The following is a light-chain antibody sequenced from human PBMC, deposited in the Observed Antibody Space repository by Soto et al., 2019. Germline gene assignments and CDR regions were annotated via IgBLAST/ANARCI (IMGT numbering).Light chain of an antibody. CDR3: QQRNNWPPTWT. CDR1: QSVGSY. V-gene: IGKV3-11*01. J-gene: IGKJ1*01. CDR2: GAS. Sequence: EIVSTQSPATLSLSPGERATLSCRASQSVGSYLAWYRQKPGQAPRLLISGASNRAPGIPARFSGSGSGTEFTLTISSLEPEDFAVYYCQQRNNWPPTWTFGQGTKVEIK.